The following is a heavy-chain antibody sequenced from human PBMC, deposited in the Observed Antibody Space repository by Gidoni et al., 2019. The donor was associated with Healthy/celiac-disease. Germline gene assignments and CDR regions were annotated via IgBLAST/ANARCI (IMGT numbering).Heavy chain of an antibody. CDR2: ISGSGGST. Sequence: EVQLLESGGGLVQPGGSLRLSCAASGFTFSSYAMSWVRQAPGKGLEWVSAISGSGGSTYYEDSVKGRFTISRDNSKNTLYLQMNSLRAEDTAVYYCAKDMSSRGYECYFDYWGQGTLVTVSS. D-gene: IGHD2-15*01. J-gene: IGHJ4*02. CDR3: AKDMSSRGYECYFDY. V-gene: IGHV3-23*01. CDR1: GFTFSSYA.